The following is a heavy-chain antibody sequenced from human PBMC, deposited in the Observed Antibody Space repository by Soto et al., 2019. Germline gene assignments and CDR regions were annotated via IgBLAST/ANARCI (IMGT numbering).Heavy chain of an antibody. Sequence: QVPLVQSGAEVKKPGASVKVSCKASGYTFTSYAMHWVRQAPGQRLEWMGWINAGNGNTKYSQKFQGRVTITRDTSASTAYMELSSLRSEDTAVYYCARGRVVVVAATLSWFDPWGQGTLVTVSS. D-gene: IGHD2-15*01. J-gene: IGHJ5*02. CDR1: GYTFTSYA. CDR3: ARGRVVVVAATLSWFDP. V-gene: IGHV1-3*01. CDR2: INAGNGNT.